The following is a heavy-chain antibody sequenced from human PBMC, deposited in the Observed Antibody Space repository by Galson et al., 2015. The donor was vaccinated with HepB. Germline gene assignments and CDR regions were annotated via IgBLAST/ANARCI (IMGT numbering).Heavy chain of an antibody. D-gene: IGHD3-16*01. Sequence: CAISGDSVFTNGVAWNWIRQSPSRSLEWLGRTYYRSTWRHDYAVSVESRITINLDTSVNHFSLQLNSVTPEDTAMYYCARGRNGGLDGWGQGTLVTVSS. CDR1: GDSVFTNGVA. V-gene: IGHV6-1*01. CDR3: ARGRNGGLDG. J-gene: IGHJ5*02. CDR2: TYYRSTWRH.